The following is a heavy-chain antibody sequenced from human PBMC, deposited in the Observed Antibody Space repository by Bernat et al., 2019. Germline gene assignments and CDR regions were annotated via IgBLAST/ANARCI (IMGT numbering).Heavy chain of an antibody. CDR1: GFPFSSYS. J-gene: IGHJ4*02. D-gene: IGHD3-22*01. Sequence: EVQLVESGGALVQPGGSLRLSCAASGFPFSSYSMNWVRQAPGKGLEWVSYISRSSSTLFYADSVKGRFTISRDNAPNSLYLQMNSLRDEDTAVYYCARDTYYESSGFYPYWGQGTLVTVSS. V-gene: IGHV3-48*02. CDR2: ISRSSSTL. CDR3: ARDTYYESSGFYPY.